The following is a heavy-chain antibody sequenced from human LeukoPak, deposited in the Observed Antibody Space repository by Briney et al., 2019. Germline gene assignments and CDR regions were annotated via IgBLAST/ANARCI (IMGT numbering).Heavy chain of an antibody. D-gene: IGHD3-22*01. CDR1: GFTFSNYN. CDR3: ARGMDTSGYYLGKFDD. CDR2: NSRTSIYI. Sequence: PGGSLRLSCAASGFTFSNYNVNWVRQAPRKGLQWVSSNSRTSIYIYYAASVKCLFTISRDNAKNSLYLQRTSLRAEDTAVYDCARGMDTSGYYLGKFDDWGQGTLVTVAS. V-gene: IGHV3-21*01. J-gene: IGHJ4*02.